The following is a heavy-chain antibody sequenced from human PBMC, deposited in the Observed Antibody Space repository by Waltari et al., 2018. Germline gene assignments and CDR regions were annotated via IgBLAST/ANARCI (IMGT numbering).Heavy chain of an antibody. J-gene: IGHJ4*02. CDR1: GGSISSHY. D-gene: IGHD6-19*01. CDR3: ARSQDTRYSSGWYYNY. V-gene: IGHV4-4*07. CDR2: IYTSGST. Sequence: QVQLQESGPGLVKPSETLSLTCTVSGGSISSHYWSWIRQPAGKGLEWIGRIYTSGSTNYNPSLKSRVTISVDTSKNQFSLKLSSVTAADTAVYYCARSQDTRYSSGWYYNYWGQGTLVTVSS.